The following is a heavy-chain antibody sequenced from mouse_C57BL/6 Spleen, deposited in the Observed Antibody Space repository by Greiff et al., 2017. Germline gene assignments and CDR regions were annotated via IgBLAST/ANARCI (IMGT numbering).Heavy chain of an antibody. CDR3: ARAYDYGDWYFDV. Sequence: QVQLQQSGAELVKPGASVKMSCKASGYTFTTYPIEWMKQNHGKSLEWIGDFHPYNDDTKYNEKFKGKATLTVEKSSSTVYLELSRLSSDDSAVYYCARAYDYGDWYFDVWGTGTTVTVSS. J-gene: IGHJ1*03. CDR1: GYTFTTYP. D-gene: IGHD2-4*01. V-gene: IGHV1-47*01. CDR2: FHPYNDDT.